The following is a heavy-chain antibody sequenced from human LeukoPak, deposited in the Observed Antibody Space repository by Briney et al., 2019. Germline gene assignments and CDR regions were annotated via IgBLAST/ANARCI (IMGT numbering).Heavy chain of an antibody. D-gene: IGHD3-10*01. V-gene: IGHV1-18*01. Sequence: GASVKVSCKASGYTFTSYGISWVRQAPGQGLEWMGWISAYNGNTNYAQKLQGRVTMTTDTSTSTAYMELSRLRSDDTAVYYCARGTYYYGSGSYLGYWGQGTLVTVSS. J-gene: IGHJ4*02. CDR3: ARGTYYYGSGSYLGY. CDR2: ISAYNGNT. CDR1: GYTFTSYG.